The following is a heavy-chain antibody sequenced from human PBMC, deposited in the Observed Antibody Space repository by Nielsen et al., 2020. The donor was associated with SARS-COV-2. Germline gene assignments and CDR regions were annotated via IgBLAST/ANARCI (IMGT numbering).Heavy chain of an antibody. CDR2: ISSSGSTI. D-gene: IGHD5-18*01. J-gene: IGHJ6*03. Sequence: GESLKISCAASGFTFSSYSMNWIRQAPGKGLEWVSYISSSGSTIYYADSVKGRFTISRDNAKNSLYLQMNSLRAEDTAVYYCARGGEYSYGSDYYYYYYMDVWGKGTTVTVSS. CDR3: ARGGEYSYGSDYYYYYYMDV. V-gene: IGHV3-48*04. CDR1: GFTFSSYS.